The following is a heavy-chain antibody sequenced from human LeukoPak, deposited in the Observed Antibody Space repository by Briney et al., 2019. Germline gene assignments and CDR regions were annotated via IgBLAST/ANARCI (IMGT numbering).Heavy chain of an antibody. CDR1: GGSISSGGYF. Sequence: PSETLSLTCTVSGGSISSGGYFWSWIRQLPGKGLEWIGSIYYSGSTYYSPSLKSRVTISVDTSKNQFSLTLSSVTAADTAVYYCARDRNSGVTVFGVPRGGRFDPWGQGTLVTVSS. V-gene: IGHV4-31*03. J-gene: IGHJ5*02. CDR2: IYYSGST. CDR3: ARDRNSGVTVFGVPRGGRFDP. D-gene: IGHD3-3*01.